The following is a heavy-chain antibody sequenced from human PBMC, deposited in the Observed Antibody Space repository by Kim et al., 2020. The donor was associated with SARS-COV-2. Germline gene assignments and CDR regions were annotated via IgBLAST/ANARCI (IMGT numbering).Heavy chain of an antibody. J-gene: IGHJ4*02. Sequence: SETLSLTCSVSGGSISRNNYYWWWIRQPPGKGLEWIGSIYYSGSTYYNPSLKNRVTISVDTSKNQFSLRLSSVTAADTAVYYCASLLWLGESTDDLWGQG. V-gene: IGHV4-39*01. CDR3: ASLLWLGESTDDL. CDR1: GGSISRNNYY. D-gene: IGHD3-10*01. CDR2: IYYSGST.